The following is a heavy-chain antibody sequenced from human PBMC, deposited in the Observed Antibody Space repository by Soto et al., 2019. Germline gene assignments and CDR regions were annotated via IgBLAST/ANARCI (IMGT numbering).Heavy chain of an antibody. D-gene: IGHD3-3*01. Sequence: SGPTLVNPTQTLTLTCTFSGFSLSTSGMCVSWIRQPPGKALEWLARIDWDDDKYYSTSLKTRLTISKDTSKNQVVLTMTNMDPVDTATYYCALCLASYYDFWSGYYPYGIDVCGQGT. CDR1: GFSLSTSGMC. CDR2: IDWDDDK. CDR3: ALCLASYYDFWSGYYPYGIDV. V-gene: IGHV2-70*11. J-gene: IGHJ6*02.